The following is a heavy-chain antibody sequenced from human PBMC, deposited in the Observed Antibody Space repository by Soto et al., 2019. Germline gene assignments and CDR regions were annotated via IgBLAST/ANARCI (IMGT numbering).Heavy chain of an antibody. CDR1: GDSYSISTYS. V-gene: IGHV4-30-2*01. CDR2: IYQSGAT. Sequence: SETLSLTCNMSGDSYSISTYSWSWIRQPPGKALQWIGFIYQSGATSYNPSLASRVSISLDRSNNQCSLKLKSVTAADTAVYFCAGMPYTSGLRFDPWGPGTLVTVSS. D-gene: IGHD6-19*01. CDR3: AGMPYTSGLRFDP. J-gene: IGHJ5*02.